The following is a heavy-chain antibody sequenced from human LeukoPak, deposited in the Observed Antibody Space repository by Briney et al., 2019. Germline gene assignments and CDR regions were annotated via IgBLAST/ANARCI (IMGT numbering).Heavy chain of an antibody. J-gene: IGHJ5*02. V-gene: IGHV4-39*07. D-gene: IGHD4-23*01. CDR1: GGYIITSGHY. CDR3: ARERSSSGGHNWFDP. CDR2: VCYTGVT. Sequence: SETLSLTCTVSGGYIITSGHYWGWIRQPPGKGPEWIGSVCYTGVTSTNPFFRSRMYISVDTSKNQFSLNLTSVTAADAAVYYCARERSSSGGHNWFDPWGQGTLVTVSS.